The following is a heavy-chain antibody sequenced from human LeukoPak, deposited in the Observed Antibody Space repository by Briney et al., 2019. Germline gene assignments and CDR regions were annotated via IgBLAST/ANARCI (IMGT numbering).Heavy chain of an antibody. V-gene: IGHV1-69*05. CDR3: AIQGVGAPGSLDI. Sequence: SVKVSCKASGGTFSSYVFSWVRQAPGQGLEWLGGIIPISGTPNYAQKLQGRATITTDESTSTAYMDLSGLRSGDTAMYYCAIQGVGAPGSLDIWGQGTMVTVSS. D-gene: IGHD1-26*01. CDR1: GGTFSSYV. CDR2: IIPISGTP. J-gene: IGHJ3*02.